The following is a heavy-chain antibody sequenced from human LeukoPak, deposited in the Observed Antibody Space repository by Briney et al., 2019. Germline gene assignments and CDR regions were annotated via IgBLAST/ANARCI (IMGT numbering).Heavy chain of an antibody. V-gene: IGHV3-30*04. D-gene: IGHD3-22*01. Sequence: GGSLRLSCAASGFTFSSYAMHWFRQAPGKGLEWVAAISYDGSNKYYADSVKGRFTISRDKSKNTLYLQMNSLRAEDTAVYYCAKDFFYDSSPRVAFDIWGQGTMVSVSS. CDR3: AKDFFYDSSPRVAFDI. J-gene: IGHJ3*02. CDR2: ISYDGSNK. CDR1: GFTFSSYA.